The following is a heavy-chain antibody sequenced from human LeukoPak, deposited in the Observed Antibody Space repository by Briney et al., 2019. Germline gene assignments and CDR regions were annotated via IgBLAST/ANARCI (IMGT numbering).Heavy chain of an antibody. Sequence: GGSLRLSCAASGFIFSNYWLSWVRQAPGKGLEWVANIKQDGSERYYVDSVKGQFIVSRDNAKNSLYLQMNSLRAEDTAVYYCARVYDVWSGYYRDYWGQGTLVTVSS. V-gene: IGHV3-7*04. J-gene: IGHJ4*02. D-gene: IGHD3-3*01. CDR3: ARVYDVWSGYYRDY. CDR1: GFIFSNYW. CDR2: IKQDGSER.